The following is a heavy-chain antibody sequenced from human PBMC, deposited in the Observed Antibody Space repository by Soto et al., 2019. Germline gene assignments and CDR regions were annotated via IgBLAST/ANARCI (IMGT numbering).Heavy chain of an antibody. J-gene: IGHJ4*02. V-gene: IGHV3-30*18. Sequence: GGSLRLSCAASGFTFSSYGMHWVRQAPGKGLEWVAVISYDGSNKYYADSVKGRFTISRDNSKNTLYLQMNSLRAEDTAVYYCAKAREVGATPLSYFDYWGQGTLVTVSS. CDR1: GFTFSSYG. CDR2: ISYDGSNK. CDR3: AKAREVGATPLSYFDY. D-gene: IGHD1-26*01.